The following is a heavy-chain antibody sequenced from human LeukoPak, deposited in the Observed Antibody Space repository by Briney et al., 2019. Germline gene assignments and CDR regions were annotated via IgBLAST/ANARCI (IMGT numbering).Heavy chain of an antibody. V-gene: IGHV3-21*01. CDR2: ISSSSSYI. CDR3: ARDSPNIINWFDP. J-gene: IGHJ5*02. D-gene: IGHD2-8*01. Sequence: GGSLRLSCAASGFTFSSYSMNWVRQAPGKGLEWVSSISSSSSYIYYADSVKGRFTISRDNAKNSLYLQMNNLRAEDTAVYYCARDSPNIINWFDPWGQGTLVTVSS. CDR1: GFTFSSYS.